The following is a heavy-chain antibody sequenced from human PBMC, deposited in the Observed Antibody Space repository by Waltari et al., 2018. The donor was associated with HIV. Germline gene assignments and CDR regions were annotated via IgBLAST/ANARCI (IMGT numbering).Heavy chain of an antibody. CDR1: GLTCSSSG. J-gene: IGHJ4*02. D-gene: IGHD6-13*01. CDR2: IKEDGREI. V-gene: IGHV3-7*01. CDR3: ARRQQLTD. Sequence: EVRRVESGGGLVQPGGSLRLSCAAAGLTCSSSGMTRVRRAPGKGRDWVANIKEDGREIHYGDSVKGRFTISRDNAKNSLYLQMNSLRAEDTAVYYCARRQQLTDWGQGTLVTVSS.